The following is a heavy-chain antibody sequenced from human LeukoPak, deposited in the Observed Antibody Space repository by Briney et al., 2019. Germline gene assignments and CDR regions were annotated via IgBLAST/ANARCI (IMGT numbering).Heavy chain of an antibody. CDR1: GGSISSYY. J-gene: IGHJ4*02. D-gene: IGHD4-11*01. CDR3: ARGSRYSNYFDY. V-gene: IGHV4-34*01. CDR2: INHSGST. Sequence: SETLSLTCTVSGGSISSYYWSWIRQPPGKGLEWIGEINHSGSTNYNPSLKSRVTISVDTSKNQFSLKLSSVTAADTAVYYCARGSRYSNYFDYWGQGTLVTVSS.